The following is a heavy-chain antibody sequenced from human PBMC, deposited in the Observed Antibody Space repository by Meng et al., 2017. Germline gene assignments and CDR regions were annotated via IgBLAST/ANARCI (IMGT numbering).Heavy chain of an antibody. Sequence: SVKVSCKASGGTFSSYAISWVRQAPGQGLEGMGGIIPIFGTANYAQKFQGRVTITAYDSTSTAYMELSSLGSEGTTVHYCASVPVDYYKDYYFDYWGQGTLVTVSS. D-gene: IGHD3-10*01. CDR2: IIPIFGTA. J-gene: IGHJ4*02. CDR3: ASVPVDYYKDYYFDY. CDR1: GGTFSSYA. V-gene: IGHV1-69*13.